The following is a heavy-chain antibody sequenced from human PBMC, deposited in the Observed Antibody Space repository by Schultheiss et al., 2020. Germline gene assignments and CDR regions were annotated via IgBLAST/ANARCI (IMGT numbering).Heavy chain of an antibody. Sequence: GGSLRLSCAASGFTFSSYSMNWVRQAPGKGLEWVSAISGSGGSTYYADSVKGRFTISRDNSKNTLYLQMNSLRAEDTAVYYCAKGSLGYCSSTSCYARLWYYYYGMDVWGQGTTVNVSS. V-gene: IGHV3-23*01. CDR1: GFTFSSYS. D-gene: IGHD2-2*01. CDR3: AKGSLGYCSSTSCYARLWYYYYGMDV. CDR2: ISGSGGST. J-gene: IGHJ6*02.